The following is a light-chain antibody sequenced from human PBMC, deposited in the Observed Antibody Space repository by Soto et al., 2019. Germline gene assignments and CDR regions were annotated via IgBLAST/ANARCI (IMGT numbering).Light chain of an antibody. CDR1: QSISNR. V-gene: IGKV1-5*01. CDR2: DAS. CDR3: QQYNSYS. Sequence: DIQMTQSPSTLSASVGDGVTITCRASQSISNRLAWYQQRPGKAPKYLIYDASTLDSGAPSRFSGSGSGTEFTLSISSLQPDDFATYYCQQYNSYSFGQGTKGDIK. J-gene: IGKJ1*01.